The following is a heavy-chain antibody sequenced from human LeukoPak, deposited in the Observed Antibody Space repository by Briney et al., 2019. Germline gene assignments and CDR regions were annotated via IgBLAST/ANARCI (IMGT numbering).Heavy chain of an antibody. J-gene: IGHJ4*02. Sequence: SVKVSCKVSGYTLTELSMHWVRQAPGKGLEWMGGFDPEDGETIYAQKFQGRVTMTEDTSTDTAYMELSSLRSEDTAVYYCATASGYPFSNYFDYWGQGILVTVSS. CDR3: ATASGYPFSNYFDY. V-gene: IGHV1-24*01. D-gene: IGHD2/OR15-2a*01. CDR2: FDPEDGET. CDR1: GYTLTELS.